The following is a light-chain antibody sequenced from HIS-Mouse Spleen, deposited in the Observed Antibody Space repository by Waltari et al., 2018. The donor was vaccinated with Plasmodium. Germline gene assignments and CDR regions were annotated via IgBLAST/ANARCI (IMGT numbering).Light chain of an antibody. J-gene: IGLJ3*02. CDR2: EGS. CDR1: SSDVGSYNL. Sequence: QSALTQPAPVSGSPGQSLTISCTGTSSDVGSYNLVSWYQQHPGKAPKLMIYEGSKRPPGVSNGCSGAKSGNTAAMTISGLQAEDEADYYCCSYAGSSTCVVGGGTKLTVL. CDR3: CSYAGSSTCV. V-gene: IGLV2-23*01.